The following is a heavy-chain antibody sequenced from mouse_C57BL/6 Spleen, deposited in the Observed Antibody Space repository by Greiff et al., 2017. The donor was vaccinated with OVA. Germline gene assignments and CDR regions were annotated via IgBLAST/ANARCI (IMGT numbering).Heavy chain of an antibody. CDR3: ARGGDYDVFLDY. V-gene: IGHV3-6*01. Sequence: EVQLVESGPGLVKPSQSLSLTCSVTGYSITSGYYWNWIRQFPGNKLEWMGYISYDGSNNYNPSLKNRISITRDTSKNQFFLKLNSVTTEDTATYYCARGGDYDVFLDYWGQGTTLTVSS. J-gene: IGHJ2*01. CDR2: ISYDGSN. CDR1: GYSITSGYY. D-gene: IGHD2-4*01.